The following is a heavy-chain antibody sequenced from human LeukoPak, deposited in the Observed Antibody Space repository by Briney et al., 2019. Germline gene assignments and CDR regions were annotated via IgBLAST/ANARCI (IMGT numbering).Heavy chain of an antibody. V-gene: IGHV4-30-4*01. Sequence: SETLSLTCTVSGGSISSGDYYWSWIRQPPGKGLEWIGYIYYSGSTYYNPSLKSRVTISVDTSKNQFSLKLSSVTAADTAVYYCARGVPVDSSGYYYLYYYYYGMDVWGQGTTVTVSS. D-gene: IGHD3-22*01. CDR1: GGSISSGDYY. CDR3: ARGVPVDSSGYYYLYYYYYGMDV. CDR2: IYYSGST. J-gene: IGHJ6*02.